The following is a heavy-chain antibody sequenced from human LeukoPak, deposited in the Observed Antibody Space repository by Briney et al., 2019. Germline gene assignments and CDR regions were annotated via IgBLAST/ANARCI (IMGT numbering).Heavy chain of an antibody. CDR3: ARAADSSSRTHFDY. CDR1: GGTFSSYA. J-gene: IGHJ4*02. CDR2: IIPIFGTA. D-gene: IGHD6-13*01. Sequence: ASVKVSCKASGGTFSSYAISWVRQAPGQGLEWMGRIIPIFGTANYAQKFQGRVTITTDESTSTAYMELSSLRSEDTAVYYCARAADSSSRTHFDYWGQGTLVTVSS. V-gene: IGHV1-69*05.